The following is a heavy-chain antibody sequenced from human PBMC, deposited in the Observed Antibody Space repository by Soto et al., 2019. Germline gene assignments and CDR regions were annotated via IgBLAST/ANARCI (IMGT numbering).Heavy chain of an antibody. CDR1: GFTFSDSA. CDR2: IRSKANSYAT. V-gene: IGHV3-73*01. CDR3: SSGLDY. D-gene: IGHD6-19*01. Sequence: EVQLVESGGGLVQPGGSLKLSCAVSGFTFSDSAIHWVRQASGKGLEWVGRIRSKANSYATSYAASVKGRFTISRDDSKNTAYLQMNVLNAEDTAVYYCSSGLDYWGQGPLVTVSS. J-gene: IGHJ4*02.